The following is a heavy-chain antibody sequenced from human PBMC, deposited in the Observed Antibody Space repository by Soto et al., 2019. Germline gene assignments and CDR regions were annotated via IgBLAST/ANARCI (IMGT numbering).Heavy chain of an antibody. Sequence: SETLSLTCAVSGGSISSSNWWRWVRQPPGKGLEWIGEIYHSGSTNYNPSLKSRVTISVDKSKNQCSLKLSSVTAADTAVYYCASSGSSWYLKWFDPWGQGTLVTVSS. V-gene: IGHV4-4*02. CDR3: ASSGSSWYLKWFDP. CDR1: GGSISSSNW. D-gene: IGHD6-13*01. CDR2: IYHSGST. J-gene: IGHJ5*02.